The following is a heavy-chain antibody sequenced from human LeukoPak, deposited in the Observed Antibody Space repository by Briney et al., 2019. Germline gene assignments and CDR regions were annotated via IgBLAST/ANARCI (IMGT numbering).Heavy chain of an antibody. Sequence: GGSLRLSCAASGFTFSSYATSWVRQAPGKGLEWVSDVSGSGGSTNYADSVKGRFTISRDNSKNTLYLQMNSLRAEDTAVYYCAKGYSSSSPDGSDIWGQGTMVTVSS. CDR2: VSGSGGST. D-gene: IGHD6-6*01. CDR3: AKGYSSSSPDGSDI. V-gene: IGHV3-23*01. CDR1: GFTFSSYA. J-gene: IGHJ3*02.